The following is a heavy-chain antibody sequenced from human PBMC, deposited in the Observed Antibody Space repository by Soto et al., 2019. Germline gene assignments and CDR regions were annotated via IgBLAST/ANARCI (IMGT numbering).Heavy chain of an antibody. V-gene: IGHV3-30*18. Sequence: QVQLVESGGGVVQPGRSLRLSCAASGFTFSSYGMHWVRQAPGKGLEWVAVISYDGSNKYYADSVKGRFTISRDNSKNTLYLQMNSLRAEDTAVYYCAKDSPGGDYWGQGTLVTVSS. J-gene: IGHJ4*02. CDR1: GFTFSSYG. CDR2: ISYDGSNK. CDR3: AKDSPGGDY.